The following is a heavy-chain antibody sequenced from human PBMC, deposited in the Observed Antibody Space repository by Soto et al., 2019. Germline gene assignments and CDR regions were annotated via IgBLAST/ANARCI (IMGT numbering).Heavy chain of an antibody. J-gene: IGHJ4*02. V-gene: IGHV3-23*01. CDR3: ARAGYCSSSSCIVDY. Sequence: EVQLLESGGGLVQPGGSPRLSCAASGFTFNSYAMSWVRQAPGKGLEWVSGISGSGGTIYYADSVKGRFTLSRDNPKSTLYLQMNSLRAEDTALYYCARAGYCSSSSCIVDYWGQGTLVTVSS. CDR2: ISGSGGTI. D-gene: IGHD2-2*01. CDR1: GFTFNSYA.